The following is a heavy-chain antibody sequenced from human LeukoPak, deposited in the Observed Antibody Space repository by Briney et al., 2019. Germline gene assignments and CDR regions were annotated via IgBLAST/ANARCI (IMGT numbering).Heavy chain of an antibody. V-gene: IGHV3-74*01. CDR2: INSDGSST. CDR3: AKDSPFIGPY. Sequence: GGSLRLSCAASGFTFRSYWMHWVRQAPGKGLVWVSRINSDGSSTTYADSVKGRFTISRDNAKNTLNLQMNSLRAEDTAIYYCAKDSPFIGPYWGQGTLVTVSS. D-gene: IGHD1-26*01. J-gene: IGHJ4*02. CDR1: GFTFRSYW.